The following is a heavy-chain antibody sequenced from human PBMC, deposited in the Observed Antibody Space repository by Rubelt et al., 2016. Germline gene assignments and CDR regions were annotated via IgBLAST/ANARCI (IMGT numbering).Heavy chain of an antibody. J-gene: IGHJ4*02. CDR3: AEGSGTVTYYFDF. Sequence: EVQLLESGGGLVQPGGSLRLSCAASGFTFSSHGMNWVRQAPGKGLEWISIIGVSAGATYYADSVKGRFTVSRDNSKNTLYLQMSSLRAEHTAVDYCAEGSGTVTYYFDFWCQGTLVTVSS. CDR2: IGVSAGAT. CDR1: GFTFSSHG. D-gene: IGHD3-10*01. V-gene: IGHV3-23*01.